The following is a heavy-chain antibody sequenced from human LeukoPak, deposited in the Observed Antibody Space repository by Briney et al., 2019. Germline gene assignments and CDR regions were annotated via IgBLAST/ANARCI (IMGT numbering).Heavy chain of an antibody. Sequence: PGGSLRLSCVASGFTFSTYSMNWVRQAPGKGLEWVSYISSSSTIYYADSVKGRFTISRDNAKNSLYLQMNSLRDEDTAMYYCARSSAYYFDYWGQGTLVTVSS. CDR3: ARSSAYYFDY. CDR1: GFTFSTYS. J-gene: IGHJ4*02. CDR2: ISSSSTI. V-gene: IGHV3-48*02.